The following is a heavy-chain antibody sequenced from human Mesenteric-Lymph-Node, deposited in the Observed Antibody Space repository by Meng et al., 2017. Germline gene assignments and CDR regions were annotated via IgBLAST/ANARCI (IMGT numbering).Heavy chain of an antibody. D-gene: IGHD1-26*01. V-gene: IGHV1-3*01. CDR3: ARRNRVGAIDY. Sequence: VPFWQSGPDWKKPGSSVKCSCNASEYTFTRYAMNWVRQAPGQRLEWMGWINAGNGNTKYSQKFQGRVTITRDTSASTAYMELSSLRSEDTAVYYCARRNRVGAIDYWGQGTLVTVSS. J-gene: IGHJ4*02. CDR2: INAGNGNT. CDR1: EYTFTRYA.